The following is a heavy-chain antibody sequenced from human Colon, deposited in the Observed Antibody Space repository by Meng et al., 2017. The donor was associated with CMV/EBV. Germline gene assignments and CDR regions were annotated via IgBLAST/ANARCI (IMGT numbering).Heavy chain of an antibody. CDR3: ARGSSIFGGTHDAFDI. D-gene: IGHD3-3*01. J-gene: IGHJ3*02. CDR2: ISTYNGNT. Sequence: ASVKVSCKGSGYSFTTYGISWVRQAPGQGLEWLGWISTYNGNTNYAQKFQGRVTLTTDTSTSTAYMELRSLRSDDTAVYYCARGSSIFGGTHDAFDIWGQGTMVTVSS. CDR1: GYSFTTYG. V-gene: IGHV1-18*01.